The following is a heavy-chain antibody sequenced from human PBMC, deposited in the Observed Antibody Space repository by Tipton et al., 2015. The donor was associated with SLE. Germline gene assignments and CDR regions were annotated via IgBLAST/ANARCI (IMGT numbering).Heavy chain of an antibody. CDR2: IFYTGST. D-gene: IGHD5-18*01. CDR3: ARGGIQLWNWFDP. V-gene: IGHV4-39*07. CDR1: DGSIRSTNYY. J-gene: IGHJ5*02. Sequence: TLSLTCTVSDGSIRSTNYYWGWIRQPPGKGLEWIGSIFYTGSTYYNPSLKSRVTISADTSKNQFSLRLSSVTAADTAVYYCARGGIQLWNWFDPWGQGTLVTVSS.